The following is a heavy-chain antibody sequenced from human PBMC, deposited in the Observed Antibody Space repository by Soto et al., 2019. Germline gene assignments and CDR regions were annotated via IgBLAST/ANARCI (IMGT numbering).Heavy chain of an antibody. CDR3: ARAHFVYDFLTGYGYYCGMEV. V-gene: IGHV4-30-4*08. D-gene: IGHD3-9*01. CDR1: RGSISSGDYY. CDR2: IYYSVST. J-gene: IGHJ6*02. Sequence: TSETLSLTCPVSRGSISSGDYYLSLLLQHPLKVLQWIWCIYYSVSTYYNPSLKSRVTISVVTSKNQFSLKLSSVTAADTAVYYCARAHFVYDFLTGYGYYCGMEVWGQGPRVTVSS.